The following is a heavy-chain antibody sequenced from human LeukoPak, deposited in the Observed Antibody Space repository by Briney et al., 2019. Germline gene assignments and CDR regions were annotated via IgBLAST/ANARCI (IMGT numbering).Heavy chain of an antibody. CDR2: VNTVSSYI. Sequence: PGGSLRLSCAASGFTFSDYSMNWVRQAPGKGLEWVASVNTVSSYIYYADSMRGRFTISRDNAKNPLFLQMNSLRAEDTAMYYCARLRRNSDRSDFFYYYNHCGQGTLVTVSS. CDR3: ARLRRNSDRSDFFYYYNH. CDR1: GFTFSDYS. D-gene: IGHD3-22*01. J-gene: IGHJ4*02. V-gene: IGHV3-21*01.